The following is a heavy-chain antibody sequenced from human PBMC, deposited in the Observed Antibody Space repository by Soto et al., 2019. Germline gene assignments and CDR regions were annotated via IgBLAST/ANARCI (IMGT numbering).Heavy chain of an antibody. CDR3: ASDAHDMIVVVPGDY. J-gene: IGHJ4*02. Sequence: EVQLVESGGGLVQPGGSLRLSCAASGFTFSSYWMSWVRQAPGKGLEWVANIKQDGSEKYYVDSVKGRFTISRDNAKNSLYLQMNSLRAEDTAVYYCASDAHDMIVVVPGDYWGQGTLVTVSS. CDR1: GFTFSSYW. D-gene: IGHD3-22*01. V-gene: IGHV3-7*01. CDR2: IKQDGSEK.